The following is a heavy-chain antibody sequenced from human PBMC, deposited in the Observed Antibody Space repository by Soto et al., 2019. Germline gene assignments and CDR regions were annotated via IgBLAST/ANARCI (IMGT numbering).Heavy chain of an antibody. CDR2: INPNSGGT. J-gene: IGHJ5*02. D-gene: IGHD3-22*01. V-gene: IGHV1-2*02. CDR1: GYTFTGYY. Sequence: ASVKVSCKASGYTFTGYYMHWVRQAPGQGLEWMGWINPNSGGTNYAQKFQGRVTMTRDTSISTAYMELSRLRSDDTAVYYCARHYASYYYDSSWFDPWGQGTLVTVSS. CDR3: ARHYASYYYDSSWFDP.